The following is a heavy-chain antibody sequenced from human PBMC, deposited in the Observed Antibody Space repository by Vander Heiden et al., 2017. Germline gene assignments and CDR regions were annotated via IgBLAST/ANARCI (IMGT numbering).Heavy chain of an antibody. CDR3: ARDRGGPYSGSYFDY. D-gene: IGHD1-26*01. Sequence: EVQLVESGGGLVQPGGSLRLSCAASGFTFSSYSMNWVRQAPGKGLEWVSYISSSSSPIYSADSVKCRFTITRDNAKNPLYLQMNRLRAEDTAVYYCARDRGGPYSGSYFDYWVQGSLVTVSP. J-gene: IGHJ4*02. CDR2: ISSSSSPI. V-gene: IGHV3-48*01. CDR1: GFTFSSYS.